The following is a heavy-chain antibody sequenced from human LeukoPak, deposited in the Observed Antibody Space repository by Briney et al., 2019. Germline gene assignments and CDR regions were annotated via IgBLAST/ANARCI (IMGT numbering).Heavy chain of an antibody. Sequence: SETLSLTCTVSGYPIASGFYWGWVRQPPGKGLEWIGSGYHTGTTYSNPSLKSRVTISVDTSKNQFSLKLSSVTAADTAVYYRARQGAYYDYVWGARGDAFDIWGQGTMVTVSS. J-gene: IGHJ3*02. CDR1: GYPIASGFY. V-gene: IGHV4-38-2*02. D-gene: IGHD3-16*01. CDR3: ARQGAYYDYVWGARGDAFDI. CDR2: GYHTGTT.